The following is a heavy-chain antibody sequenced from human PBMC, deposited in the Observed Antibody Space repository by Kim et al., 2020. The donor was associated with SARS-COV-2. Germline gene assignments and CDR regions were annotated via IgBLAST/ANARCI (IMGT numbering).Heavy chain of an antibody. D-gene: IGHD3-22*01. V-gene: IGHV1-69*13. CDR1: GGTFSSYA. J-gene: IGHJ4*02. CDR3: ARDYDSSGYQSVGY. Sequence: SVKVSCKASGGTFSSYAISWVRQAPGQVLEWMGGIIPIFGTANYAQKFQGRVTITADESTSTAYMELSSLRSEDTAVYYCARDYDSSGYQSVGYWGQGTLVTVSS. CDR2: IIPIFGTA.